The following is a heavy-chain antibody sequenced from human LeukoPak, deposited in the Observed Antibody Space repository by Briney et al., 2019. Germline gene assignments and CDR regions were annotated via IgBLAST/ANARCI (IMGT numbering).Heavy chain of an antibody. V-gene: IGHV4-59*08. J-gene: IGHJ4*02. CDR3: ARGNDY. CDR2: IYYGGSI. Sequence: PSETLSLTCTVSGVSINISYWSWIRQPPGKGLEWIGFIYYGGSINYNPSLKSRVTISVDSSKTQGSLKLSSVTAADTAVYYCARGNDYWGQGTLVTVSS. CDR1: GVSINISY.